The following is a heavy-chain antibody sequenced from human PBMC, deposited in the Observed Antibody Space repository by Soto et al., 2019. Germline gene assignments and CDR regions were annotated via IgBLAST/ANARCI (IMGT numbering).Heavy chain of an antibody. CDR3: ARQYGDYVRGAFDI. D-gene: IGHD4-17*01. J-gene: IGHJ3*02. V-gene: IGHV4-59*01. Sequence: ETLSLTCTVSGGSISSYYWSWIRQPPGKGLEWIGNIYYSGSTNYNPSLKSRVTISVDTSKNQFSLKLSSVTAADTAVYYCARQYGDYVRGAFDIWGQGTMVTVSS. CDR1: GGSISSYY. CDR2: IYYSGST.